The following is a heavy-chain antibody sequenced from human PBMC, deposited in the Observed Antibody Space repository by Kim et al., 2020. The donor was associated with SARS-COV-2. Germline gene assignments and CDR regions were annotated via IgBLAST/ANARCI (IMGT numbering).Heavy chain of an antibody. Sequence: KSRVTISVDTAKNQFSLKLSSVTAADTAVYYCARDIGDYGPLDYYYGMDVWGQGTTVTVSS. V-gene: IGHV4-30-2*04. D-gene: IGHD4-17*01. CDR3: ARDIGDYGPLDYYYGMDV. J-gene: IGHJ6*02.